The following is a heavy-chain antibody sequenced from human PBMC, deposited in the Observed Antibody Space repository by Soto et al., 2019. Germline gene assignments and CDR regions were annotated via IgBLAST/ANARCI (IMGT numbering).Heavy chain of an antibody. Sequence: EMQLVESGGSLVQPGASLRLSCAAYGFTFSAYSMNWVRQAPGKGLEWISYITASSATIYYADSVKGRFTISRDNAKNSLYLQMNSLREGDTAVYYCARDNGMAGSFDPWGQGTLVTVSS. D-gene: IGHD2-8*01. J-gene: IGHJ5*02. V-gene: IGHV3-48*02. CDR2: ITASSATI. CDR1: GFTFSAYS. CDR3: ARDNGMAGSFDP.